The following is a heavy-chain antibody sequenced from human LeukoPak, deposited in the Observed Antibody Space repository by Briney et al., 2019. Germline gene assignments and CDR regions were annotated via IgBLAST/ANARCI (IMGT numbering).Heavy chain of an antibody. D-gene: IGHD5-18*01. V-gene: IGHV4-59*01. J-gene: IGHJ4*02. Sequence: SETLSLTCTVSGGSISSYYWSWIRLPPGKGLEWIGYIYYTGATYYNPSLKSRVTISLDTSKNQFSLKLSSVTAADAAVYYCARAGYSYGTGYYFDYWGQEALVTVSS. CDR3: ARAGYSYGTGYYFDY. CDR1: GGSISSYY. CDR2: IYYTGAT.